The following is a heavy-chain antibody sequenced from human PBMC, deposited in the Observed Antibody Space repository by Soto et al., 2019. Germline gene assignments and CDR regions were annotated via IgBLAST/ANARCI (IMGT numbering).Heavy chain of an antibody. Sequence: SETLSLPCAIYGGAFSGCYWRWIRKPPGKGLEWSGEINDSGTTNYSPSLKRRVTKSADTSKTHSTLTLSSVTAADTAGYYCARETSQYVYSHYGMDVWGQGTTVTVSS. D-gene: IGHD3-10*02. CDR2: INDSGTT. CDR3: ARETSQYVYSHYGMDV. CDR1: GGAFSGCY. J-gene: IGHJ6*02. V-gene: IGHV4-34*01.